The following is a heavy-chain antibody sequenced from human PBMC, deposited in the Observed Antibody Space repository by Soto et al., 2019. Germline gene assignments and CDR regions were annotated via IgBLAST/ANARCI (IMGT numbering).Heavy chain of an antibody. D-gene: IGHD3-22*01. V-gene: IGHV3-49*04. CDR1: GFTFGDYA. J-gene: IGHJ4*02. CDR2: IRSKAYGGTT. CDR3: TRERAYYDSSGYYYVVFDY. Sequence: PVGSLRLSCTASGFTFGDYAMSWVRQAPGKGLEWVGFIRSKAYGGTTEYAASVKGRFTISRDDSKSIAYLQMNSLKTEDTAVYYCTRERAYYDSSGYYYVVFDYWGQGTLVTV.